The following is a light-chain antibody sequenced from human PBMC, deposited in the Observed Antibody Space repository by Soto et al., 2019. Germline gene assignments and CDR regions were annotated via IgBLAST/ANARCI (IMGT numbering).Light chain of an antibody. V-gene: IGLV2-8*01. Sequence: QSVLPQPPSAPGSPGQSVTISCTGTSSDVGAYEYVSWYQHHPGRAPKLILYEVTKRPSGVPGRFSGSKSGNTASLTVSGLQAEDEADYYCSSYAGSSVVFGTGTKVTVL. CDR3: SSYAGSSVV. J-gene: IGLJ1*01. CDR2: EVT. CDR1: SSDVGAYEY.